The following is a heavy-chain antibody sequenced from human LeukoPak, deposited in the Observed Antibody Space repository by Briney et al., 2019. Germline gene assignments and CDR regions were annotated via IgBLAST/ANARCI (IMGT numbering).Heavy chain of an antibody. V-gene: IGHV4-39*01. J-gene: IGHJ4*02. CDR2: IYYSGST. CDR3: ARHGSTDYFDY. CDR1: GGSISSTTSY. D-gene: IGHD2-2*03. Sequence: SETLSLTCAVSGGSISSTTSYWGWIRQPPGKGLEWIGRIYYSGSTFYNPSLKSRVTISVDTSKNQLSLRLSSVTAADTAVYYCARHGSTDYFDYWGQGTLGTVSS.